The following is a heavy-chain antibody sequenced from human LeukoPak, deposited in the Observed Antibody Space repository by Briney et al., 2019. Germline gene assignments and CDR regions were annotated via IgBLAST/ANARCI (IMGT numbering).Heavy chain of an antibody. CDR1: GFTFDDYA. CDR3: AKDNRRHYTSGPNPDSLH. V-gene: IGHV3-9*01. D-gene: IGHD6-19*01. Sequence: GGSLRLSCAASGFTFDDYAMHWVRQAPGKGLEWVSGISWNSVNIGYEDSVKGRFTISRDNAKNSLYLQMDSLRVEDTAFYYCAKDNRRHYTSGPNPDSLHWGQGALVTVSS. J-gene: IGHJ4*02. CDR2: ISWNSVNI.